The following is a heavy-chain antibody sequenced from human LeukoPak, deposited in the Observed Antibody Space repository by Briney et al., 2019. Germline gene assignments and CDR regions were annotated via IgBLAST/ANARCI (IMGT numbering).Heavy chain of an antibody. J-gene: IGHJ5*02. V-gene: IGHV3-23*01. CDR2: ISGSGVHT. Sequence: GGSLRLSCAASGFTFSNYDLNWVRQAPGKGLEWVSAISGSGVHTYYADSVKGRFTISRDNSKNTLHLQMDSLRAEDTAVYYCARGGTNYDFWSGYINWFDPWGQGTLVTVSS. D-gene: IGHD3-3*01. CDR3: ARGGTNYDFWSGYINWFDP. CDR1: GFTFSNYD.